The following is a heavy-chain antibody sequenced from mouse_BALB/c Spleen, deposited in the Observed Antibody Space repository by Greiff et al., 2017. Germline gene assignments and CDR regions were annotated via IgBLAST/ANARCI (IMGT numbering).Heavy chain of an antibody. Sequence: DLVKPGASVKLSCKASGYTFTSYRFNWIKQRPGQGLEWIGRIAHGSGSTYYNEMFKGKVTLTVDTSSSTAYIQLSSLSSEDSAVLFCAKTALLRYYAMDYWRRGTSVTVSS. CDR1: GYTFTSYR. CDR2: IAHGSGST. V-gene: IGHV1S41*01. CDR3: AKTALLRYYAMDY. D-gene: IGHD1-1*01. J-gene: IGHJ4*01.